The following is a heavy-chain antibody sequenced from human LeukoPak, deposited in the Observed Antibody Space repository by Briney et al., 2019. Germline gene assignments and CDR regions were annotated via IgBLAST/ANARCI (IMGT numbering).Heavy chain of an antibody. V-gene: IGHV4-34*01. Sequence: SETLSLTCAVYGGSFSGYYWSWIRQPPWKGLEWIGEINHSGSTNYNPSLKSRVTISVDTSKNQFSLKLSSVTAADTAVYYCAREVPFDPWGQGTLVTVSS. J-gene: IGHJ5*02. CDR3: AREVPFDP. CDR2: INHSGST. CDR1: GGSFSGYY.